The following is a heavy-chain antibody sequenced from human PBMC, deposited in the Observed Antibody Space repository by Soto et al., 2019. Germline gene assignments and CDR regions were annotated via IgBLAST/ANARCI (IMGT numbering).Heavy chain of an antibody. V-gene: IGHV3-33*01. CDR2: IWYDGSNK. J-gene: IGHJ4*02. CDR3: ERAESAPFGVVIIETVPPDD. Sequence: QVQLVESGGGVVQPGRSLRLSCAASGFTFSSYGMHWVRQAPGKGLEWVAVIWYDGSNKYYADSVKGRFTVSRDNSKNRLYLQMNSLRAEDTAVYYCERAESAPFGVVIIETVPPDDWGQGTLVTVSS. CDR1: GFTFSSYG. D-gene: IGHD3-3*01.